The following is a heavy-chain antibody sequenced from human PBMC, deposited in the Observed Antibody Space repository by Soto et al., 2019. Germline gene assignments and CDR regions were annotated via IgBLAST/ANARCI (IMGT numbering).Heavy chain of an antibody. V-gene: IGHV3-74*01. CDR3: ARGLVYYYDSSGYIY. CDR2: INSDGSST. Sequence: VGSLRLSCAASGFTFSSYWMHWVRQAPGKGLVWVSRINSDGSSTSYADSVKGRFTISRDNAKNTLYLQMNSLRAEDTAVYYCARGLVYYYDSSGYIYWGQGTLVTVSS. D-gene: IGHD3-22*01. J-gene: IGHJ4*02. CDR1: GFTFSSYW.